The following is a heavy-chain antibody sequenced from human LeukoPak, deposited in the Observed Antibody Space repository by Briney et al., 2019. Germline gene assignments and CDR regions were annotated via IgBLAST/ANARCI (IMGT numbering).Heavy chain of an antibody. Sequence: NPGGSLTLSCAASGFTFSSYEMNWVRQAPGQGLEWFSSISSSSSYIYYADSVKGRFTISRDNAKNTLYLQMNSLRADDTAVYYCAMKAVPRPRLYDAFDFWGQGTVVTVSS. J-gene: IGHJ3*01. CDR2: ISSSSSYI. CDR3: AMKAVPRPRLYDAFDF. D-gene: IGHD2-2*02. CDR1: GFTFSSYE. V-gene: IGHV3-21*04.